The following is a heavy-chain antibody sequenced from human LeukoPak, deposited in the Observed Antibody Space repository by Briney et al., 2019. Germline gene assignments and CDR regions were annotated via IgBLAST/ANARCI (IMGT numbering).Heavy chain of an antibody. J-gene: IGHJ4*02. Sequence: ASVKVSCKASGYTFTSYYIHWVRRAPGQGLEWMGVVNPSVGSTTYAQKFQGRVTMTRDTSTSTVYMEMSTLGSEDTAVYYCASGEELGPMYSSGWDPFDYWGQGTLVTVSS. CDR3: ASGEELGPMYSSGWDPFDY. D-gene: IGHD6-19*01. CDR2: VNPSVGST. CDR1: GYTFTSYY. V-gene: IGHV1-46*01.